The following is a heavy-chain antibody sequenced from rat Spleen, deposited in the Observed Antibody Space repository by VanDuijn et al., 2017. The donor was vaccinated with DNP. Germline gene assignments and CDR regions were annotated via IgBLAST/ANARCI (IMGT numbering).Heavy chain of an antibody. Sequence: QVQLKESGPGLVQPSQTLSLTCTVTGFSLTSYSVHWLRQPPGKDLEGMGLIWNTGVSQYNSALKSRLSITKDTSKSQVFLKMNSLQTEDTATYYCAREDYSSHIYGAMDAWGQGTSVTVSS. CDR3: AREDYSSHIYGAMDA. J-gene: IGHJ4*01. V-gene: IGHV2-41*01. D-gene: IGHD1-2*01. CDR1: GFSLTSYS. CDR2: IWNTGVS.